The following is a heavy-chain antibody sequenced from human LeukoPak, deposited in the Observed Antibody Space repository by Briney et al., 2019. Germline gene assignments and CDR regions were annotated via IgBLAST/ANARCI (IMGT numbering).Heavy chain of an antibody. Sequence: GGSLSLSCPASGFTVSSNYMSWVRQAPGKGLEWVSVIYSGGSTYYADSVKGRFTISRDNSKNTLYLQMNSLRAEDPAVYYCARDRIAVAGIPFDYWGRGTLVTVS. V-gene: IGHV3-53*01. D-gene: IGHD6-19*01. CDR3: ARDRIAVAGIPFDY. CDR1: GFTVSSNY. J-gene: IGHJ4*02. CDR2: IYSGGST.